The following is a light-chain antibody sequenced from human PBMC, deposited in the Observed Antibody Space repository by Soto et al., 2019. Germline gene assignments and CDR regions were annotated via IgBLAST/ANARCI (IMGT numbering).Light chain of an antibody. CDR2: AAS. J-gene: IGKJ1*01. V-gene: IGKV1-27*01. CDR3: QKYYSAPWT. CDR1: QSISTY. Sequence: DIHITQYPSSLSASFGDRVTITCRPSQSISTYLAWYQQKPGKAPKLLIYAASTLQSGVPSRFSGSGSGTHFTLTISSLQPDDFATYFCQKYYSAPWTFGQGTKVDIK.